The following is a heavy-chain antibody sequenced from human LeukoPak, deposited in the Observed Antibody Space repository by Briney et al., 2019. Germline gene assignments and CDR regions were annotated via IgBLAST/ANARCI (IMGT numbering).Heavy chain of an antibody. CDR1: GFTFSSYG. V-gene: IGHV3-30*02. CDR2: IRYDGSNK. D-gene: IGHD5-24*01. CDR3: ARDGYNSLDY. Sequence: QPGGSLRLSCAASGFTFSSYGMHWVRQAPGKGLEWVAFIRYDGSNKYYADSVKGRFTISRDNAKNSLYLQMNSLRAEDTAVYYCARDGYNSLDYWGQGTLVTVSS. J-gene: IGHJ4*02.